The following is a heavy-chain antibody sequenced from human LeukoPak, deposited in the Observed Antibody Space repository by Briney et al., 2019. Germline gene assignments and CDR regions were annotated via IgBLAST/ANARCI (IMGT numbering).Heavy chain of an antibody. D-gene: IGHD5-18*01. Sequence: PGRSLRLSCAASGFTFDDYAMHWVRQAPGKGLEWVSGISWNSGSIGYADSVKGRFTISRDNAKNSLYLQMNSLRAEDTALYYCAKGGYSYGLPIEGTFDYWGQGTLVTVSS. CDR1: GFTFDDYA. CDR2: ISWNSGSI. V-gene: IGHV3-9*01. CDR3: AKGGYSYGLPIEGTFDY. J-gene: IGHJ4*02.